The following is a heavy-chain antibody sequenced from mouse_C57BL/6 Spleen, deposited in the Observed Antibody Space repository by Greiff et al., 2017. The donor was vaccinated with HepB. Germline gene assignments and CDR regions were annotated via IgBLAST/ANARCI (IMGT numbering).Heavy chain of an antibody. D-gene: IGHD1-1*01. V-gene: IGHV1-87*01. CDR3: SEDSAVYYCAWRNITTVVATDWYFDV. J-gene: IGHJ1*03. CDR1: YTFSRRVH. Sequence: QVQLQQSGPELARPWASVKISCQAFYTFSRRVHIAIRDTNYWMQWVKQRPGQGLEWIGAIYPGNGDTSYNQKFKGKATLTADKSSSTAYMQLSSLTSEDSAVYYCAWRNITTVVATDWYFDVWGTGTTVTVSS. CDR2: GQGLEWIG.